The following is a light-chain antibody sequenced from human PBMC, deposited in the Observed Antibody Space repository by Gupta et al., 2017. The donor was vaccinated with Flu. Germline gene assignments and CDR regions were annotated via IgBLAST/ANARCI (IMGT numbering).Light chain of an antibody. CDR2: AAS. J-gene: IGKJ1*01. CDR3: QNYNAAPWT. Sequence: DIQMTQSPSSLSASVGDRVTITCRASQGIRTHLVWYQQKPGEVPKVLIYAASTLQPGVPSRFSGSGSGTDFTLTISSLRPEDVATYYCQNYNAAPWTFGRGTKVEIK. V-gene: IGKV1-27*01. CDR1: QGIRTH.